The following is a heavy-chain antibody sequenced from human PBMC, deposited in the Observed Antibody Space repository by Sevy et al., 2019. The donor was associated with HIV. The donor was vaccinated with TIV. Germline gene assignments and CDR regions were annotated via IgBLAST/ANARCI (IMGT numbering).Heavy chain of an antibody. CDR3: ARGSRGYSYG. CDR2: ISYSGST. CDR1: GDSVSSGSYF. D-gene: IGHD5-18*01. J-gene: IGHJ4*02. V-gene: IGHV4-61*01. Sequence: SENLSLTCTVSGDSVSSGSYFWSWIRQPPGKGLEWIGYISYSGSTNYNPSLKSRVTISVDTSKKQFSLKLTSVTAADTAVYFCARGSRGYSYGWGQGTLVTVSS.